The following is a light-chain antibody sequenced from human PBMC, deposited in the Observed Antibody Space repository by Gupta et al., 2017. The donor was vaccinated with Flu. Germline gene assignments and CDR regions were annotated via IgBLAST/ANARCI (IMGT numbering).Light chain of an antibody. Sequence: PDTLSVSPGDTATLYCRASHSVSSRLAWYQQKPGQAPRLLIYGPSTRATGVPARFSGSGYGTEFSLTISSLQSEDFAVYYCQQDNHWPLTFGQGTRLEIK. CDR2: GPS. CDR1: HSVSSR. J-gene: IGKJ5*01. V-gene: IGKV3-15*01. CDR3: QQDNHWPLT.